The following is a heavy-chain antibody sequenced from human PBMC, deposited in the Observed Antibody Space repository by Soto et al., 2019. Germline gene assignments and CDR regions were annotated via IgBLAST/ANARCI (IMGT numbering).Heavy chain of an antibody. D-gene: IGHD3-22*01. CDR3: RMYYYDSSGYYYFDY. J-gene: IGHJ4*02. CDR1: GGTFSSYD. Sequence: QVQLVQSGAEVKKPGSSVKVSCKASGGTFSSYDISWVRQAPGQGLEWMGGIIPIFGTANYAQKFQGRVTITADESTSTAYMELSSLRSEDTAVYYCRMYYYDSSGYYYFDYWGQGTLVTVSS. V-gene: IGHV1-69*01. CDR2: IIPIFGTA.